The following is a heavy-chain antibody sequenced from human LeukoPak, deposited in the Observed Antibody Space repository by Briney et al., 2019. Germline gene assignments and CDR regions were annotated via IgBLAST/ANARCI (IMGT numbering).Heavy chain of an antibody. D-gene: IGHD2-2*01. J-gene: IGHJ6*02. CDR1: GGSFSGYY. V-gene: IGHV4-34*01. Sequence: SKTLSLTCAVYGGSFSGYYWSWIRQPPGKGLEWIGEINHSGSTNYNPSLKSRVTISVDTSKNQFSLKLSSVTAADTAVYYCARVPAAPRLYMDVWGQGTTVIVSS. CDR2: INHSGST. CDR3: ARVPAAPRLYMDV.